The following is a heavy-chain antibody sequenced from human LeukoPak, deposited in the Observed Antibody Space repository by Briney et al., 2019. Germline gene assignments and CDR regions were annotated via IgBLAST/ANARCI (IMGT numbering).Heavy chain of an antibody. CDR1: GGSITSSSYY. Sequence: SETLSLTCTVSGGSITSSSYYWGWIRPPPGKGLEWIGSIYYSGSTYYNPSLKSRVTISVDTSKNQFSLKLSSVTAADTAVYYCARGRNYDILTGYYPYYFDYWGQGTLVTVSS. J-gene: IGHJ4*02. D-gene: IGHD3-9*01. CDR3: ARGRNYDILTGYYPYYFDY. CDR2: IYYSGST. V-gene: IGHV4-39*07.